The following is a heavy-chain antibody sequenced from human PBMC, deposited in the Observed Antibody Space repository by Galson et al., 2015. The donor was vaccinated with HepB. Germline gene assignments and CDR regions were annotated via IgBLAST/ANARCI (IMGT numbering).Heavy chain of an antibody. Sequence: SLRLSCAASGFTFGDYAMSWFRQAPGKGLEWVGFIRSKAYGGKTEYAASVKGRFTISRDDSKSNSYLQMNSLKTEDTAVYYCTRDREDSMIVPPYYFDYWGQRSLFTVSS. CDR1: GFTFGDYA. CDR2: IRSKAYGGKT. V-gene: IGHV3-49*03. D-gene: IGHD3-22*01. J-gene: IGHJ4*02. CDR3: TRDREDSMIVPPYYFDY.